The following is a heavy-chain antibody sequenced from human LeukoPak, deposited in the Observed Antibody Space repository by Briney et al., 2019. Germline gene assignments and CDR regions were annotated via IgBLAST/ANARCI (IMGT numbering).Heavy chain of an antibody. J-gene: IGHJ4*02. CDR2: IYYSGST. CDR3: ARVPHGSGSYLRIIGENYFDY. D-gene: IGHD3-10*01. V-gene: IGHV4-39*07. Sequence: PSETLSLTCTVSGGSISSSSYYWGGIRQPPGKGLEWIGSIYYSGSTYYNPSLKSRVTISVDTSRNQFSLKLSSVTAADTAVYYCARVPHGSGSYLRIIGENYFDYWGQGTLVTVSS. CDR1: GGSISSSSYY.